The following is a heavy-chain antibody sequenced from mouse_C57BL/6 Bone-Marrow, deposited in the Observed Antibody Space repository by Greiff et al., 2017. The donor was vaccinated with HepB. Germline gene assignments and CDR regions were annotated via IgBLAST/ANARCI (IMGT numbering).Heavy chain of an antibody. CDR3: ASSRIYDGYPSYAMDY. V-gene: IGHV1-52*01. D-gene: IGHD2-3*01. CDR1: GYTFTSYW. J-gene: IGHJ4*01. Sequence: QVQLQQPGAELVRPGSSVKLSCKASGYTFTSYWMHWVKQRPIQGLEWIGNIDPSDSETHYNQKFKDKATLTVDKSSSTAYMQLSSLTSEDSAVYYCASSRIYDGYPSYAMDYWGQGTSVTVSS. CDR2: IDPSDSET.